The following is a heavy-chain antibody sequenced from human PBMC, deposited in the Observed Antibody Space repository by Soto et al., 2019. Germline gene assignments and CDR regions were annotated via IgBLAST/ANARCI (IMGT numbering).Heavy chain of an antibody. CDR1: GFTFCDYY. J-gene: IGHJ4*02. CDR2: ISSSSSYT. D-gene: IGHD3-22*01. CDR3: AKPRGYYDSSGYPTPDY. Sequence: GGPLRLSCAASGFTFCDYYMSWIRQAPGKGLEWVSYISSSSSYTNYADSVKGRFTISRDNAKNSLYLQMNSLRAEDTAVYYCAKPRGYYDSSGYPTPDYWGQGTLVTVSS. V-gene: IGHV3-11*06.